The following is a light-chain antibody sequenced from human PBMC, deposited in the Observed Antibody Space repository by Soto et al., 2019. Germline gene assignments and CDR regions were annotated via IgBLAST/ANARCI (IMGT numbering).Light chain of an antibody. CDR2: EVS. V-gene: IGLV2-8*01. Sequence: QSALTQPPSASGSPGQSVTISCTGTSSDVGGYNYVSWYQQHPGKAPKLMIYEVSKRPSGVPDRVSASKSGNTASLTVSGLRAEDEADYYCSSYAGSNNFVFGSGTKLTVL. J-gene: IGLJ1*01. CDR3: SSYAGSNNFV. CDR1: SSDVGGYNY.